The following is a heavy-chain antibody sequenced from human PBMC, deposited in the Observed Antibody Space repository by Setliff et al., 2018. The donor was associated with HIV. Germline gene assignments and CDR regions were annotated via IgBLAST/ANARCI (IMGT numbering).Heavy chain of an antibody. J-gene: IGHJ4*02. D-gene: IGHD2-15*01. CDR3: ARSRRYCSGGSCGDGFFDY. CDR2: IYYSGST. Sequence: SETLSLTCTVSGGSISSSSYYWGWIRQPPGKGLEWIGSIYYSGSTYYNPSLKSRVTISVDTSKNQFSLKLSSVTAADTAVYYCARSRRYCSGGSCGDGFFDYWGQGTLVTVPQ. CDR1: GGSISSSSYY. V-gene: IGHV4-39*01.